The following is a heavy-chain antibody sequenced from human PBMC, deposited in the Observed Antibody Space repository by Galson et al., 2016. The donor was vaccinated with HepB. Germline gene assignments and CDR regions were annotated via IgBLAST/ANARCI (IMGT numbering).Heavy chain of an antibody. Sequence: SLRLSCAASGFAFSSYSMNWVRQAPGKGLEWVSYISSRSSTQYYADSVKGRFTISRDNVQNSLYLHMNSMRAEDTAVYYCARDCDYICYTEASGFDFWGQGTLVTVSS. CDR1: GFAFSSYS. V-gene: IGHV3-48*01. CDR2: ISSRSSTQ. CDR3: ARDCDYICYTEASGFDF. D-gene: IGHD2-8*01. J-gene: IGHJ4*02.